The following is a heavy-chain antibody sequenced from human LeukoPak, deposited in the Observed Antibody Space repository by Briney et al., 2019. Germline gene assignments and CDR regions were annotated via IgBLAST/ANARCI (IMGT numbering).Heavy chain of an antibody. CDR1: GGTFSSYA. J-gene: IGHJ4*02. CDR2: IIPIFGTA. CDR3: ASKRPGDDILTGYGY. V-gene: IGHV1-69*06. Sequence: ASVKVSCKASGGTFSSYAIRWVRQAPGQGLEWMGVIIPIFGTANYAQKFQGRVTITADKSTSTAYMELSSLRSEDTAVYYCASKRPGDDILTGYGYWGQGTLVTVSS. D-gene: IGHD3-9*01.